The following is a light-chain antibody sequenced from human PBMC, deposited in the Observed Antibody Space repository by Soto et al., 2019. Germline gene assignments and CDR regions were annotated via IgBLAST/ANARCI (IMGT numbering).Light chain of an antibody. CDR1: GSDVGGYNY. J-gene: IGLJ1*01. CDR2: DVS. Sequence: QSVLTQPASVSGSPVQSITISCTGTGSDVGGYNYVSWYQQHPGKAPKLMIYDVSNRPSGVSDRFSGSKSGNTASLTISGLQAEDEADYYCSSYTGYSTLVFGTGTKVTVL. CDR3: SSYTGYSTLV. V-gene: IGLV2-14*01.